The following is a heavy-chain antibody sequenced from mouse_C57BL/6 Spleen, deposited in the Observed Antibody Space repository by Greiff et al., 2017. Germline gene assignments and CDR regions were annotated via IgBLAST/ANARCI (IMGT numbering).Heavy chain of an antibody. D-gene: IGHD1-1*01. CDR3: AREEDYGSSYGFAY. V-gene: IGHV5-4*01. CDR1: GFTFSSYA. CDR2: IRDGGSYT. Sequence: EVKLMESGGGLVKPGGSLKLSCAASGFTFSSYAMSWVRQTPEKRLEWVATIRDGGSYTYYPDNVKGRFTISRDNAKNNLYLQMSHLKSEDTAMYYCAREEDYGSSYGFAYWGQGTLVSVSA. J-gene: IGHJ3*01.